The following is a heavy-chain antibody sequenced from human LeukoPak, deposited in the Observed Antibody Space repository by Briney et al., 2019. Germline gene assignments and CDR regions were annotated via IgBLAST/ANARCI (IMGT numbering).Heavy chain of an antibody. CDR3: ASGSDRTTLATVTTSPFDY. D-gene: IGHD4-17*01. Sequence: PGGSLRLSCAASGFTFSSYSMNWVRQAPGKGLEWVSYISSSSSTIYYADSVKGRFTISRDNAKNSLYLQMNSLRAEDTAVYYCASGSDRTTLATVTTSPFDYWGQGTLVTVSS. V-gene: IGHV3-48*01. CDR2: ISSSSSTI. J-gene: IGHJ4*02. CDR1: GFTFSSYS.